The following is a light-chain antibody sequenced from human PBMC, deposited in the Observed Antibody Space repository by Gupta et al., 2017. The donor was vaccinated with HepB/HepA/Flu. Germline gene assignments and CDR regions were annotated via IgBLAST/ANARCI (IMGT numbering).Light chain of an antibody. CDR1: SANIGSNT. Sequence: QSVLTQPPSAFGTPGQRVTISCSGSSANIGSNTVNWFQQFPGTAPKVLIYGNDQRPSGVPDRFSGSKTGTSASLAISRLLSEDEADDYCAVWDDRLNGLLFGGGTKLTGL. J-gene: IGLJ2*01. CDR3: AVWDDRLNGLL. CDR2: GND. V-gene: IGLV1-44*01.